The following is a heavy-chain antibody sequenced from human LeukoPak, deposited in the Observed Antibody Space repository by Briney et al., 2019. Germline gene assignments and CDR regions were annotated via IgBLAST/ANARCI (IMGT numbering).Heavy chain of an antibody. J-gene: IGHJ5*02. D-gene: IGHD3-10*01. Sequence: PSETLSLTCTVSGGSISSYYWSWIRQPPGKGLEWIGYIYYSGSTNYNPSLKSRVTISVDTSKNQFSLKLSSVTAADTAVYYCARGKWGYGSGSPSRYWFDPWGQGTLVTVSS. CDR1: GGSISSYY. CDR2: IYYSGST. CDR3: ARGKWGYGSGSPSRYWFDP. V-gene: IGHV4-59*01.